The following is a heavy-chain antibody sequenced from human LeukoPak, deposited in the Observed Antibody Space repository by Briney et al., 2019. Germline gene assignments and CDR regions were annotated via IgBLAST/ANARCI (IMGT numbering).Heavy chain of an antibody. V-gene: IGHV3-30*04. CDR3: PSHYFDY. CDR2: ISYDGSNK. J-gene: IGHJ4*02. Sequence: GGSLRLSCTASGFTFSSSAMHWVRQAPGKGLEWVAVISYDGSNKYYADSVKGRFTISRDNSKNTLYLRMNSLRAEDTAVYYCPSHYFDYWGQGTLVTVSS. CDR1: GFTFSSSA.